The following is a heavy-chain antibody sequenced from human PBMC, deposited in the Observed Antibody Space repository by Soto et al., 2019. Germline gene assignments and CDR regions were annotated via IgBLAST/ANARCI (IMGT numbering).Heavy chain of an antibody. D-gene: IGHD5-12*01. CDR1: GFTFSSYA. V-gene: IGHV3-30-3*01. CDR3: ARDEGGYSGYTYY. CDR2: ISYDGSNK. J-gene: IGHJ4*02. Sequence: QVQLVESGGGVVQPGRSLRLSCAASGFTFSSYAMHWVRQAPGKGLEWVAVISYDGSNKYYADSVKGRFTISRDNSKNTLYLQMNSLRAEETAVYYCARDEGGYSGYTYYWGQGTLVTVSS.